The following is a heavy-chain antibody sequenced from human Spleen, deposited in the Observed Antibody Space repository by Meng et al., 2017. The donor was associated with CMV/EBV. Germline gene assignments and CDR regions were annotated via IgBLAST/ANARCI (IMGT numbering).Heavy chain of an antibody. CDR1: GFMFDDYA. V-gene: IGHV3-49*04. J-gene: IGHJ4*02. CDR3: TRPLRAPMVRGVIIPDY. D-gene: IGHD3-10*01. CDR2: IRSKPFGGNA. Sequence: SLRLSCTVSGFMFDDYAMSWVRQAPGKGLEWVGFIRSKPFGGNAEYAASVKGRFIISRDDSKSIAYLQMSSLKTEDTAVYYCTRPLRAPMVRGVIIPDYWGQGALVTVSS.